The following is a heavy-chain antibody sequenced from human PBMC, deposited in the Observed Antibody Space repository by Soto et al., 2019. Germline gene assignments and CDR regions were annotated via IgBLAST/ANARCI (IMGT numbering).Heavy chain of an antibody. CDR2: ISAYNGNT. Sequence: ASVTVSCQASGYTFTSYGISWVRQAPGQGLEWMGWISAYNGNTNYAQKLQGRVTMTTDTSTSTAYMELRSLRSDDTAVYYCARDYGDSNAEYFQHWGQGTLVTVSS. D-gene: IGHD4-17*01. V-gene: IGHV1-18*01. CDR3: ARDYGDSNAEYFQH. J-gene: IGHJ1*01. CDR1: GYTFTSYG.